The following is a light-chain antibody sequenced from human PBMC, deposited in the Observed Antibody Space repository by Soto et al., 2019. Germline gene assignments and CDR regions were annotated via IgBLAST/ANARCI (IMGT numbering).Light chain of an antibody. CDR1: QSVNTY. J-gene: IGKJ5*01. V-gene: IGKV3-20*01. Sequence: EIVLTQYKDTLSLSPGERATLSCRASQSVNTYLAWYQQKPGQAPRLLIYYASNRAPGIPDRFSGSGSGTDFTLTIIRLEPEDFAVYYCQQYGISPIPFGQGTRLEI. CDR3: QQYGISPIP. CDR2: YAS.